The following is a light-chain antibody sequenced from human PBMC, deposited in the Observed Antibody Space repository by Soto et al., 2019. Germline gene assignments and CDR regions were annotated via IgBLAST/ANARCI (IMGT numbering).Light chain of an antibody. CDR3: TSFTRSSTFV. V-gene: IGLV2-14*01. CDR2: EVS. CDR1: SSDVGGYNY. J-gene: IGLJ1*01. Sequence: QAAVTPSASVSGSPAQSITISCTGTSSDVGGYNYVSWYQQHPGKAPKLMIYEVSNRPSGVSNRFSGYKSGNTASLTISGLQAEDEADYYCTSFTRSSTFVFGAGTKVTVL.